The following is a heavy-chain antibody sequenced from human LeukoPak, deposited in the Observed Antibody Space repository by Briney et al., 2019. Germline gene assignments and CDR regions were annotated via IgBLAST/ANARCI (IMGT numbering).Heavy chain of an antibody. CDR2: IYYSGCT. CDR1: GGSISSYY. CDR3: ARAGSSSWYNWFDP. D-gene: IGHD6-13*01. Sequence: SETLSLTCTVSGGSISSYYWSWIRQPPGKGLEWIGYIYYSGCTNYNPSLKSRVTISVDTSKNQFSLKLSSVTAADTAVYYCARAGSSSWYNWFDPWGQGTLVTVSS. J-gene: IGHJ5*02. V-gene: IGHV4-59*01.